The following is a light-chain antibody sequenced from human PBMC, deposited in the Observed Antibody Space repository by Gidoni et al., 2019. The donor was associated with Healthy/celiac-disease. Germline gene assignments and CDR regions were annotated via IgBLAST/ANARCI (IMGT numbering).Light chain of an antibody. V-gene: IGKV1-5*03. Sequence: QMTQSPSTLSASVGDIVTITCRASQSISSWLAWYQQKPGKAPKLLIYKASSLESGVPSRFSGSGSGTEFTITISSLQPDDFATYYCQQYNSYWTFGQGTKVEIK. J-gene: IGKJ1*01. CDR2: KAS. CDR1: QSISSW. CDR3: QQYNSYWT.